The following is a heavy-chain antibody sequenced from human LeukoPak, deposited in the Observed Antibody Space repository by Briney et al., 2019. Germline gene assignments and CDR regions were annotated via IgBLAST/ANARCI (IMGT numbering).Heavy chain of an antibody. Sequence: ASVKVSCKASGYTFTSYAMHWVRQAPGQRLEWMGWINAGNGNTKYSQKFQGRVTITRDTSASTAYMGLSSLRSEDTAVYYCARERGGPSSGSRGYLDLWGRGTLVTVSS. J-gene: IGHJ2*01. D-gene: IGHD3-10*01. V-gene: IGHV1-3*01. CDR1: GYTFTSYA. CDR3: ARERGGPSSGSRGYLDL. CDR2: INAGNGNT.